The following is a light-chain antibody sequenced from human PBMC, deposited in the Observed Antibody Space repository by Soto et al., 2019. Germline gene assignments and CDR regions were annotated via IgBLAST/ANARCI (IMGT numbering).Light chain of an antibody. J-gene: IGKJ1*01. Sequence: AIPLTQSPSSLSASVGDRVTITCRASQGISSALAWYQQKPGKAPKLLIYDASSLESGVPSRFSGSGSGTDFTLTISSLQPEDFATYYCQQSWTFGQGTKVEIK. CDR3: QQSWT. CDR2: DAS. CDR1: QGISSA. V-gene: IGKV1-13*02.